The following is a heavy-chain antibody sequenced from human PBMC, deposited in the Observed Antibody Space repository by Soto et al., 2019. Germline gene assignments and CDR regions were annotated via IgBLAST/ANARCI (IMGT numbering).Heavy chain of an antibody. Sequence: ASVKVSCKASGYTFTSYGISWVRQAPGQGLEWMGWISAYNGNTSYAQKLQGRVTMTTDTSTSTAYMELRSLRSDDTAVYYCARDRITMIVVVIKGQGNWFDPWGQGTLVTVSS. CDR1: GYTFTSYG. V-gene: IGHV1-18*01. J-gene: IGHJ5*02. CDR2: ISAYNGNT. D-gene: IGHD3-22*01. CDR3: ARDRITMIVVVIKGQGNWFDP.